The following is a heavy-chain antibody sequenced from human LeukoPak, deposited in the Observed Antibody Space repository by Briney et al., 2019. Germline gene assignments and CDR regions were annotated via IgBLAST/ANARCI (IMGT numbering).Heavy chain of an antibody. CDR2: IRYDGSNK. CDR3: AKERTITGDRTRDAFDI. CDR1: GFTFSSYG. J-gene: IGHJ3*02. Sequence: PGGSLRLSCAASGFTFSSYGMHWVRQAPGKGLEWVAFIRYDGSNKYYADSVKGRFTISRDNSKNTLYLQMNSLRAEDTAVYYCAKERTITGDRTRDAFDIWGQGTMVTVSS. V-gene: IGHV3-30*02. D-gene: IGHD5-12*01.